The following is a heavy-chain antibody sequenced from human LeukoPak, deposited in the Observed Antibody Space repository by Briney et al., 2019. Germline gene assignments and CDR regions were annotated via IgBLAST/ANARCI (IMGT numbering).Heavy chain of an antibody. V-gene: IGHV3-23*01. Sequence: GGSLRLSCAASGFTFSNYAMNWVRQAPGKGLEWVSAIVGSGTLTFYADSVKGRFTISRDNYKNTLYLQMSSLRADDTAVYYCAKRLPHHFDSWGQGTLVTVSS. CDR1: GFTFSNYA. J-gene: IGHJ4*02. CDR2: IVGSGTLT. CDR3: AKRLPHHFDS.